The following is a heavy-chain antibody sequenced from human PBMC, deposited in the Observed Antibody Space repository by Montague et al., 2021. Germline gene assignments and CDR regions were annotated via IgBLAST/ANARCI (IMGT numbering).Heavy chain of an antibody. V-gene: IGHV4-59*08. D-gene: IGHD3-10*01. CDR2: MFYGGAT. CDR1: SGSIFHAH. Sequence: SETLSLTCTVSSGSIFHAHWSWVRQPPGKGLEWLVSMFYGGATSNNPSLKSRVTMSIDTSTNQFSLKLSFVTAADTAVYYCAKQDYFVSGTSYKGFDPWGQGILATVSS. CDR3: AKQDYFVSGTSYKGFDP. J-gene: IGHJ5*02.